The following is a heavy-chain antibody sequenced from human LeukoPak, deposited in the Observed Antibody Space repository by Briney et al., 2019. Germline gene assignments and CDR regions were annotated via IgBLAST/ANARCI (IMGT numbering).Heavy chain of an antibody. J-gene: IGHJ4*02. CDR2: ISGSGGST. V-gene: IGHV3-23*01. CDR3: AKEGQLWTFDY. CDR1: GFTSSSYA. Sequence: GGSLRLSCAASGFTSSSYAMSWVRQAPGKGLEWVSAISGSGGSTYYADSVKGRFTISRDNSINTLYLQMSSLRAEDAAVYYCAKEGQLWTFDYWGQGTLVTVSS. D-gene: IGHD5-18*01.